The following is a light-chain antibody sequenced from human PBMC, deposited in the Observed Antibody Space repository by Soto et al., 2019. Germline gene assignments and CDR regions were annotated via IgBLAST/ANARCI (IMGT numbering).Light chain of an antibody. CDR1: QSIITW. J-gene: IGKJ5*01. Sequence: IKFTQSPHKVPASVRGRVTITCLASQSIITWLAWYQQKPGKAPDVLIYDASSLESGVPSRFSGSGSGTEFTLTISRLQPDDFATYYCQQYQSYVMTFGQGTRLEIK. V-gene: IGKV1-5*01. CDR3: QQYQSYVMT. CDR2: DAS.